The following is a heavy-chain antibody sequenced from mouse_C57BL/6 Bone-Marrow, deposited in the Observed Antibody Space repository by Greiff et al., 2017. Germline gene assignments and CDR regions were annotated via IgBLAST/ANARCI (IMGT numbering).Heavy chain of an antibody. CDR2: INPYNGGT. V-gene: IGHV1-19*01. Sequence: EVQLQQSGPVLVKPGASVKMSCKASGYTFTDYYMNWVKQSHGKSLEWIGVINPYNGGTSYNQKFKGKATLTVDKSSSTAYMELNSLTSEDSAVYYCAREGIYYGNFGDYWGKGTTLTVSS. CDR1: GYTFTDYY. J-gene: IGHJ2*01. D-gene: IGHD2-1*01. CDR3: AREGIYYGNFGDY.